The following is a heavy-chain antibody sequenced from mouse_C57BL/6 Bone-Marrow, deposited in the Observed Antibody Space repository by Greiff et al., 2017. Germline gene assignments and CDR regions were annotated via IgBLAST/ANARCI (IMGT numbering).Heavy chain of an antibody. V-gene: IGHV8-12*01. Sequence: QVTLKECGPGILQSSQTLSLTCSFSGFSLSTSGMGVSWIRQPSGKGLEWLAHIYWDADKRYNPSLKSRLTISKDTSRNQVFLKITSVDTADTATYYCARSAGGDGNFDYWGQGTTLTVSS. J-gene: IGHJ2*01. CDR2: IYWDADK. CDR3: ARSAGGDGNFDY. D-gene: IGHD2-1*01. CDR1: GFSLSTSGMG.